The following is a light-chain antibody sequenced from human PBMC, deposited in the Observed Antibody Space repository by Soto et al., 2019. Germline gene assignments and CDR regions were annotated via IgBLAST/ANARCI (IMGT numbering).Light chain of an antibody. CDR3: PQYGSLPWT. CDR2: GAS. V-gene: IGKV3-20*01. Sequence: DIVLTQSPGTLSLSPGQRATLSCRASQSVSSNYLAWYQQIPGQAPRPLIYGASSRVPGIPDRFSGSGSGTDFTLTISRLELEDFAVSYCPQYGSLPWTSGQGTKADI. CDR1: QSVSSNY. J-gene: IGKJ1*01.